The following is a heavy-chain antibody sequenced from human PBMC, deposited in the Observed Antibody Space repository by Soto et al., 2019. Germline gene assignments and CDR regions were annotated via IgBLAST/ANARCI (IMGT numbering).Heavy chain of an antibody. V-gene: IGHV1-3*01. CDR3: ARGVAPYYFDY. CDR2: INAGNGNT. D-gene: IGHD2-15*01. CDR1: GYTFTTYA. Sequence: ASVKVSCKASGYTFTTYAMHWVRQAPGQRLEWMGWINAGNGNTKYSQKFQGRVTITRDTSASTAYMELSSLRSEDTAVYYCARGVAPYYFDYWGQGTLVTVSS. J-gene: IGHJ4*02.